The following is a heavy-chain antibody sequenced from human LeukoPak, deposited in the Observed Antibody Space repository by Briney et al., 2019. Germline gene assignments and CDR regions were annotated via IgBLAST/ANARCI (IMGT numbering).Heavy chain of an antibody. CDR3: ARDQQWLYYFDY. J-gene: IGHJ4*02. D-gene: IGHD6-19*01. CDR2: IWYDGSNK. V-gene: IGHV3-33*01. Sequence: GGSLRLSCAASGFTFSSYGMHWVRQAPGKGLEWVAVIWYDGSNKYYADSVKGRFTISRDNAKSSLYLQMNSLRAEDTAVYYCARDQQWLYYFDYWGQGTLVTVSS. CDR1: GFTFSSYG.